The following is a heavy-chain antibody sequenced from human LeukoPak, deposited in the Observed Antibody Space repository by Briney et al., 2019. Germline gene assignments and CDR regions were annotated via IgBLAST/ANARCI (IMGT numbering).Heavy chain of an antibody. J-gene: IGHJ3*02. CDR1: GYTFTSYG. D-gene: IGHD5-12*01. Sequence: ASVKVSCKASGYTFTSYGISWVRQAPGQGLEWMGWISAYNGNTNYAQKLQGRVTMTTDTSTSTAYMELRSLRSDDTAVYYCARDRPDRYSGYDWNAFDIWGQGTMVTVSS. V-gene: IGHV1-18*01. CDR2: ISAYNGNT. CDR3: ARDRPDRYSGYDWNAFDI.